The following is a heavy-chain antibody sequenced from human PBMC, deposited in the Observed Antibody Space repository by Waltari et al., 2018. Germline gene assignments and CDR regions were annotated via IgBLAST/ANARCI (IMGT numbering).Heavy chain of an antibody. V-gene: IGHV3-30-3*01. J-gene: IGHJ4*02. D-gene: IGHD1-26*01. CDR1: GFTFSSYA. CDR2: IAHDGSNK. CDR3: AREEWELSFAY. Sequence: QVQLVESGGGVVQPGRSMRLSCAACGFTFSSYAMHWVRQAPGKGLEWLAVIAHDGSNKYYADAVKSRFTISRDNSKHTLYLQMNNLLAEDTAVYYCAREEWELSFAYCGQGTLFTVSS.